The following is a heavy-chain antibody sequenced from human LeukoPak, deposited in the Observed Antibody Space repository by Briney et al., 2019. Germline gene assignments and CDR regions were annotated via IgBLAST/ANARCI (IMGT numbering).Heavy chain of an antibody. CDR3: AKEVNYDYVWGSYRLFDY. CDR2: ISGSGGST. Sequence: AGGSLRLSCAASGFTFSSYAMSWVRQAPGKGLEWVSAISGSGGSTYYADSAKGRFTISRDNSKNTLYLQMNSLRAEDTAVYYCAKEVNYDYVWGSYRLFDYWGQGTLVTVSS. D-gene: IGHD3-16*02. J-gene: IGHJ4*02. V-gene: IGHV3-23*01. CDR1: GFTFSSYA.